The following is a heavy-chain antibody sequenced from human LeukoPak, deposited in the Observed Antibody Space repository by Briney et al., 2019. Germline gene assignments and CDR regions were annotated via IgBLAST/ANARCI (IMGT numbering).Heavy chain of an antibody. J-gene: IGHJ4*02. CDR3: ARDSFSSSWYPFDY. D-gene: IGHD6-13*01. CDR1: GFTVSSNY. V-gene: IGHV3-66*01. Sequence: GGSLRLSCAASGFTVSSNYMSWVRQAPGKGLEGVSVIYSGGSTYYADSVKGRFTISRDNSKKTLYLQMNSLRAEDTAVYYCARDSFSSSWYPFDYWGQGTLVTVSS. CDR2: IYSGGST.